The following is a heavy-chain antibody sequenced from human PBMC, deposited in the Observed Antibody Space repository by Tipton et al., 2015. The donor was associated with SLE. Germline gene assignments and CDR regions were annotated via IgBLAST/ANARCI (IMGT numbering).Heavy chain of an antibody. CDR3: GRDQTAAGSDYYYYYMDA. CDR1: GFTFSTYT. V-gene: IGHV3-21*01. CDR2: ISGSSSYT. J-gene: IGHJ6*03. Sequence: SLRLSCAASGFTFSTYTMNWVRQAPGKGLEWVSFISGSSSYTSYADSVKGRFTISRDNAKNSLYLQMNSLRAEDTAVYYCGRDQTAAGSDYYYYYMDAWGKGTTVTVSS. D-gene: IGHD6-13*01.